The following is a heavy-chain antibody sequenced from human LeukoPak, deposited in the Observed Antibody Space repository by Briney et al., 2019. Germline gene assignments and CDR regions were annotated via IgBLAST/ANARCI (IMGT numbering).Heavy chain of an antibody. J-gene: IGHJ5*02. CDR3: ARHRDYYDT. Sequence: SVTLSLTCTVSGASISNNFWTWIRQPPGKGLEWIGYIYSSGSANYNTSLNSRVTISGDTSKNQISLKLTSVTAADTAVYFCARHRDYYDTWGQGTLVTVSS. CDR2: IYSSGSA. D-gene: IGHD3-22*01. V-gene: IGHV4-59*08. CDR1: GASISNNF.